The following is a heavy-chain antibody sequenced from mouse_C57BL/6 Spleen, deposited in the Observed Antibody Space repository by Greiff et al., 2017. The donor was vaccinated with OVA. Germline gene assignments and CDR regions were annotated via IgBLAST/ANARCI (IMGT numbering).Heavy chain of an antibody. Sequence: EVQLQQSGPELVKPGASVKMSCKASGYTFTDYNMHWVKQSHGKSLEWIGYINPNNGGTSYNQKFKGKATLTVNKSSSTAYMALRSLTSEDSAVYYCARGRGRPYYAMDYWGQGTSVTVSS. CDR3: ARGRGRPYYAMDY. J-gene: IGHJ4*01. V-gene: IGHV1-22*01. CDR1: GYTFTDYN. D-gene: IGHD1-2*01. CDR2: INPNNGGT.